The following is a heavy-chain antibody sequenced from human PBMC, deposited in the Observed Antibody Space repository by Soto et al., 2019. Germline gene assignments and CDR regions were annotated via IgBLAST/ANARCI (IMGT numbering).Heavy chain of an antibody. J-gene: IGHJ4*02. CDR2: IHYSGNP. V-gene: IGHV4-59*01. Sequence: QVQLQESGPGLVKPSETLSLTCTVSSGSISGDYWGWIRQPPGEGLEWIGYIHYSGNPHYNPSLKSRVARSVDTSRSQFSLRLSSVTAADTAVYYCARGYLGNDWYYYFDNWGQGALVTVSS. CDR1: SGSISGDY. CDR3: ARGYLGNDWYYYFDN. D-gene: IGHD2-21*01.